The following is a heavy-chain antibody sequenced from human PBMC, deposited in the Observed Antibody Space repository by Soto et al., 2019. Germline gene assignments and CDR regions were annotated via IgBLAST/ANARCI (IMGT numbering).Heavy chain of an antibody. D-gene: IGHD6-13*01. CDR3: ARGQGAAAGHSNFDY. Sequence: SETLSLTCAVSGVSISGTTYSWSWIRQPPGEGLEWIGYIYDSGNTYYNPSLKSQFSISVDRSKNQFSLKLSSVTAADTAVYYCARGQGAAAGHSNFDYWGQGALVTVSS. V-gene: IGHV4-30-2*01. CDR2: IYDSGNT. CDR1: GVSISGTTYS. J-gene: IGHJ4*02.